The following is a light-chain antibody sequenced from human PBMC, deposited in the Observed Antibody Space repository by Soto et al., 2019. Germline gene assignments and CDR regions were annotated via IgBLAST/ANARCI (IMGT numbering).Light chain of an antibody. CDR2: GVS. J-gene: IGKJ3*01. CDR1: QSVNTKY. Sequence: EIVLTQSPGTLSLSPGERATLSCRASQSVNTKYLAWYQQKPGQAPRLLISGVSSRATGIPDRFSGSGSGTDFILTISRVEPEDFAVYYCQQFGTSPLVTFGPGTKVDIK. CDR3: QQFGTSPLVT. V-gene: IGKV3-20*01.